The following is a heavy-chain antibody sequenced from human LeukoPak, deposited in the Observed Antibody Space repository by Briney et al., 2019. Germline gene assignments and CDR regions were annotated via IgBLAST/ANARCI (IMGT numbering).Heavy chain of an antibody. Sequence: SETLSLTCTVSGGSISGSSYYWGWIRQPPGKGLEWIGSIYYSGSTYYNPSLKSRVTISVDTSKNQFSLKLSSVTAADTAVYYCARLPGYYDFWSGYFDYWGQGTLVTVSS. D-gene: IGHD3-3*01. J-gene: IGHJ4*02. CDR2: IYYSGST. V-gene: IGHV4-39*01. CDR3: ARLPGYYDFWSGYFDY. CDR1: GGSISGSSYY.